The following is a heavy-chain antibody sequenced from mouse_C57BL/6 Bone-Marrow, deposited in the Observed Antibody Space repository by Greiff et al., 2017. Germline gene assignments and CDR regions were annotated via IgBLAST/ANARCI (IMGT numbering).Heavy chain of an antibody. J-gene: IGHJ1*03. CDR3: ARKAEYYDGSDWYFDV. Sequence: QVQLQQSGPGLVQPSQSLSITCTVSGFSLTRYGVHWVRQSPGTGLEWLGVLWSGGSTDYNAAFISRLSLSQGTSKSQVFLKMNSLQADDTDIYYCARKAEYYDGSDWYFDVWGTGTTVTVSS. D-gene: IGHD1-1*01. CDR2: LWSGGST. V-gene: IGHV2-2*01. CDR1: GFSLTRYG.